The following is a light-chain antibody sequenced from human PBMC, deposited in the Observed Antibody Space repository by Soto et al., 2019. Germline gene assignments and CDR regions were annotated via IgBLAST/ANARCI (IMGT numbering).Light chain of an antibody. CDR1: SGSIATNY. V-gene: IGLV6-57*02. CDR2: EDT. J-gene: IGLJ2*01. CDR3: QSYDGSNPDVV. Sequence: NFMLTQPHSVSESPGKTVTISCTGSSGSIATNYVQWYQQRPGSAPTTVIYEDTQRPSGVPERFSGSIDSSSNSASLTISGLKTEDEADYYCQSYDGSNPDVVFGGGTKPTVL.